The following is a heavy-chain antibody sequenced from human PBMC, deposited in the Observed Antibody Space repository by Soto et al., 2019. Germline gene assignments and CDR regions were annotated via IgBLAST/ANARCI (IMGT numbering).Heavy chain of an antibody. J-gene: IGHJ6*02. CDR1: GFTFSSFA. D-gene: IGHD2-2*01. CDR3: VQDWTGTSCPCMVV. V-gene: IGHV3-23*01. Sequence: EVQLLESGGGLVQPGGSLRLSCAASGFTFSSFAMTWVRQAPGEGLEWVSSISSSGETTYYSDSVKGRFTISRDISRNMVYLQMTSLRAEDTAVYFCVQDWTGTSCPCMVVWGQGTTVTVSS. CDR2: ISSSGETT.